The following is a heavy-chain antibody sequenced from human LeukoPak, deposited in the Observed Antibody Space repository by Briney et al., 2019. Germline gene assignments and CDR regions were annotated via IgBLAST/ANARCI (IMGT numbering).Heavy chain of an antibody. Sequence: GGSLRLSCAVSGFTFNSYTMHWVRQAPGTGLEWVAVISYDGSNAFYTDSVKGRFTISRDNSKNTLYLQMNSLRAEDTAIYYCAKDRLGLRTFNDYWGQGTLVTVSS. CDR3: AKDRLGLRTFNDY. J-gene: IGHJ4*02. CDR1: GFTFNSYT. CDR2: ISYDGSNA. V-gene: IGHV3-30*18. D-gene: IGHD3-3*01.